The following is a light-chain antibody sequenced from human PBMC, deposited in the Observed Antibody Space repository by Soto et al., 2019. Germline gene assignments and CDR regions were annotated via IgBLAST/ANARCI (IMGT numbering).Light chain of an antibody. CDR2: EVN. V-gene: IGLV2-8*01. CDR3: SSYGGNYNKV. CDR1: SSDVGGDNY. Sequence: QSALTQPPSASGSPGQSVTISCTGTSSDVGGDNYVSWYQQHPGKAPNLMIYEVNKWPSGVPDRFSGSKSGNTASLTVSGLQTEDEADYYCSSYGGNYNKVFGGGTKLTVL. J-gene: IGLJ3*02.